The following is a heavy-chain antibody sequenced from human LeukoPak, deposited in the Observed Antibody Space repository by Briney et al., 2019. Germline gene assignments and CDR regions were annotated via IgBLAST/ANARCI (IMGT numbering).Heavy chain of an antibody. CDR1: GGSISSYY. CDR2: IYTSGST. J-gene: IGHJ3*02. D-gene: IGHD3-10*01. Sequence: SETLSLTCTVSGGSISSYYWSWIRQPAGKGLEWIGRIYTSGSTNYNPSLKSRVTMSVDTSKNQFSLKLSSVTAADTAAYYYARESYIYGSGSHDAFDIWGQGTMVTVSS. V-gene: IGHV4-4*07. CDR3: ARESYIYGSGSHDAFDI.